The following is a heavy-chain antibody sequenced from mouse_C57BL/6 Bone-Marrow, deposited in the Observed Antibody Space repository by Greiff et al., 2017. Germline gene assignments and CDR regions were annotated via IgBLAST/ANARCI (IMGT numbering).Heavy chain of an antibody. V-gene: IGHV5-6*01. Sequence: EVKLMESGGDLVKPGGSLKLSCAASGFTFSSYGMSWVRQTPDKRLEWVATISSGGSYTYYPDSVKGRFTISRDNANNTLYLQMSSLKSEDTAMYYCAIQLLFAYWGQGTLVTVSA. CDR1: GFTFSSYG. CDR2: ISSGGSYT. J-gene: IGHJ3*01. CDR3: AIQLLFAY.